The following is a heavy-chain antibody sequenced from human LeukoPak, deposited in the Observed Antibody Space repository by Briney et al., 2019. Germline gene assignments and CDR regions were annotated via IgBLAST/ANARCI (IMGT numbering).Heavy chain of an antibody. CDR1: GFTFSSYG. D-gene: IGHD5-12*01. CDR2: ISYDGSNK. V-gene: IGHV3-30*18. Sequence: PGGSLRLSCAASGFTFSSYGMHWVRQAPGKGLEWVAVISYDGSNKYYADSVKGRFTISRDNSKNTLYLQMNSLRAEDTAVYYCAKDHLDIVATIEDYWGQGTLVTVSS. J-gene: IGHJ4*02. CDR3: AKDHLDIVATIEDY.